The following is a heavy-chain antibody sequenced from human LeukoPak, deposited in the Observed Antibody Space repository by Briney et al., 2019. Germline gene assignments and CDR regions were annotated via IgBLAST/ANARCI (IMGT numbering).Heavy chain of an antibody. CDR2: MNPNNGNT. J-gene: IGHJ4*02. Sequence: ASVKVSCKASGYTFTSYDINWVRQATGQGLERMGWMNPNNGNTGYAQRFQGRVTLTRDTSISTAYMELSSLRSEDTAVYYCARGFLGYDSSDYAFSYYWGQGTLVTVSS. D-gene: IGHD3-22*01. CDR3: ARGFLGYDSSDYAFSYY. V-gene: IGHV1-8*01. CDR1: GYTFTSYD.